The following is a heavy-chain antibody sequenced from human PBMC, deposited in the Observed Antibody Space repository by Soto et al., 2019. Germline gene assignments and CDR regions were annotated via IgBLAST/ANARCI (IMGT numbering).Heavy chain of an antibody. CDR1: GYTFTGYY. V-gene: IGHV1-2*04. D-gene: IGHD6-19*01. Sequence: ASVKVSCKASGYTFTGYYMHWVRQAPGQGLEWMGWINPNSGGTNYAQKFQGWVTMTRDTSISTAYMGLSRLRSDDTAVYYCARGVAGYSSGWTLYYYGMDVWGQGTTVTVSS. J-gene: IGHJ6*02. CDR3: ARGVAGYSSGWTLYYYGMDV. CDR2: INPNSGGT.